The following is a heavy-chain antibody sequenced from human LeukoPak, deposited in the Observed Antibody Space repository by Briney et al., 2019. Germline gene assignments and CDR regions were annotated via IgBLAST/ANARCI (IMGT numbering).Heavy chain of an antibody. Sequence: SETLSLTCTVSGGSISSGSYYWSWIRQPAGKGLEWIGRIYTSGSTNYNPSLKSRVTISVDTSKNQFSLKLSSVTAADTAVYYCARGATFLFDYWGQGTLVTVSS. J-gene: IGHJ4*02. CDR1: GGSISSGSYY. CDR3: ARGATFLFDY. CDR2: IYTSGST. V-gene: IGHV4-61*02. D-gene: IGHD1-26*01.